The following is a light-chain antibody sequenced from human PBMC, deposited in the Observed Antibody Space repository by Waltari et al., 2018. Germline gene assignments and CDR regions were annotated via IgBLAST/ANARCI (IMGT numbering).Light chain of an antibody. CDR2: RSN. Sequence: QSVLTQAPSASGTPGRGVTVSCSGSDSNIRPTSVTWYQPVPGAAPKVLIYRSNQRPSGAPDRFSGSKSGTSASLAISGLRSEDEADYYCAAWDDRLDSYVFGTGTRVTVL. J-gene: IGLJ1*01. CDR1: DSNIRPTS. V-gene: IGLV1-44*01. CDR3: AAWDDRLDSYV.